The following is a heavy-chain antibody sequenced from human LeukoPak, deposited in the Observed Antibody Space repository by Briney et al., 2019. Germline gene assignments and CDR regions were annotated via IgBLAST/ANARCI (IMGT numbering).Heavy chain of an antibody. CDR1: GFTFGDYA. V-gene: IGHV3-49*04. Sequence: QLGGSLRLSCTASGFTFGDYAVSWVRQAPGKGLEWVGLIRDEAYGVTTEYAASVKGRVTISRDDSKSIAYLQMNRLKTEDTGVYYCTRTLMITFRGVIVPAANYFDYWGQGTLVTVSS. D-gene: IGHD3-16*02. J-gene: IGHJ4*02. CDR2: IRDEAYGVTT. CDR3: TRTLMITFRGVIVPAANYFDY.